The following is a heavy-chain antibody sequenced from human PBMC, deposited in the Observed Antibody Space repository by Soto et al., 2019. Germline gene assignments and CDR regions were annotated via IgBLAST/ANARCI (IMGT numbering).Heavy chain of an antibody. CDR1: GCTFSNAL. D-gene: IGHD3-16*02. Sequence: PGGSLRLSSASSGCTFSNALMSWVRQAPGKGLEWVGRIKSKTDGGTTDYAAPVKGRFTISRDDSKNTLYLQMNSLKTEDTAVYYCTTDEMITFGGVIATGASYWGQGTLVTVSS. V-gene: IGHV3-15*01. CDR2: IKSKTDGGTT. CDR3: TTDEMITFGGVIATGASY. J-gene: IGHJ4*02.